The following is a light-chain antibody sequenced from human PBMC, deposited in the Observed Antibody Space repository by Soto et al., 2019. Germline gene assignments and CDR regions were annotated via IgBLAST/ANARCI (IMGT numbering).Light chain of an antibody. CDR1: QNIGGQ. CDR2: GAS. CDR3: KQYNNWPLT. Sequence: ETAVTQSPATLSVSPGERATLSCRASQNIGGQLAWYQQKPGQTPRLVIYGASHTAAGFSGCFSGSGSVTVFTLIISDLQSEDLSVNYCKQYNNWPLTLVGGIKVEIK. J-gene: IGKJ4*01. V-gene: IGKV3D-15*01.